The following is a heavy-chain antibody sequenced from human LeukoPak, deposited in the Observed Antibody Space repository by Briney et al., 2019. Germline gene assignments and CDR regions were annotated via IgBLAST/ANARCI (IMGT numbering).Heavy chain of an antibody. V-gene: IGHV4-59*01. D-gene: IGHD3-22*01. CDR3: ARDRKGDYYDSSASHMDV. Sequence: LETLSLTCTVSGDSISSSYWSWIRQPPGKGLEWIGYIYYSGSTNYNPSLKSRVTISVDTSKNQFSLKLSSVTAADTAVYYCARDRKGDYYDSSASHMDVWGKGTTVTISS. CDR2: IYYSGST. CDR1: GDSISSSY. J-gene: IGHJ6*03.